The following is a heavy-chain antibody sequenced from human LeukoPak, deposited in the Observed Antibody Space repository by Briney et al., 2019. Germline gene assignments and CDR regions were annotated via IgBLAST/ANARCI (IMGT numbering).Heavy chain of an antibody. Sequence: SVKVSCKASGGTFSSYAISWVRQAPGQGLEWMGGIIPIFGTANYAQKFQGRVTITADKSTSTAYMELSSLRSEDTAVYYCARGYYYGSGSYLFDYWGQGTLVTVSS. CDR3: ARGYYYGSGSYLFDY. D-gene: IGHD3-10*01. CDR1: GGTFSSYA. V-gene: IGHV1-69*06. CDR2: IIPIFGTA. J-gene: IGHJ4*02.